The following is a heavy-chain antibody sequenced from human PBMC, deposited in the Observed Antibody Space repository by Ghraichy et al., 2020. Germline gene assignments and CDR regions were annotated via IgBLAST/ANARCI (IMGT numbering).Heavy chain of an antibody. V-gene: IGHV3-23*01. CDR1: GFIFTSSG. J-gene: IGHJ4*02. D-gene: IGHD6-19*01. CDR3: AKVKGFSSGWYAY. CDR2: LSGSGGTT. Sequence: GSLRLSCAASGFIFTSSGMSWVRQAPGKGLEWVSTLSGSGGTTYYADSVKGRFTISRDNSNNTLFLQMNSLRAEDTAVYFCAKVKGFSSGWYAYWGQGTLVTVSS.